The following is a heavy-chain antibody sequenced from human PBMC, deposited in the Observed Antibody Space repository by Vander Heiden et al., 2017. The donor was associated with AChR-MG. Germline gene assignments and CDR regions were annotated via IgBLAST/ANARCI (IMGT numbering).Heavy chain of an antibody. CDR3: ASRHYYGLGY. CDR1: GFTFSSYW. D-gene: IGHD3-10*01. CDR2: INSDGSST. V-gene: IGHV3-74*01. J-gene: IGHJ4*02. Sequence: EVQLVESGGGLVQPGVSLRLSCGASGFTFSSYWMHWVRQAPGKGLVWVSRINSDGSSTSYADSVKGRFTISRDNAKNTLYLQMNSLRAEDTAVYYCASRHYYGLGYWGQGTLVTVSS.